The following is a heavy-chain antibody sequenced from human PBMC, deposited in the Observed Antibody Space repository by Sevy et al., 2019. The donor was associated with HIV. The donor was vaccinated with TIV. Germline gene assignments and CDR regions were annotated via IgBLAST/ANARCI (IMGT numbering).Heavy chain of an antibody. CDR1: EFTFSSFW. CDR3: ARDSAVTRMVK. V-gene: IGHV3-74*01. Sequence: GGSLRLSCAAPEFTFSSFWMHWVRQVPGKGLVWVSRINGDGRSTKYADSVRGRFTISRDNAKKTLYLQMDSLRAEDTAVYYCARDSAVTRMVKWDQGTMVTVSS. CDR2: INGDGRST. J-gene: IGHJ3*01. D-gene: IGHD3-22*01.